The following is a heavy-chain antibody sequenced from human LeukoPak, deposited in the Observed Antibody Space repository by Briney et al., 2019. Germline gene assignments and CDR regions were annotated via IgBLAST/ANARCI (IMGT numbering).Heavy chain of an antibody. CDR1: GNSFTSYW. Sequence: GESLKISCKDSGNSFTSYWIGWVRQMPGKGLEWMGIIYPGDSDTRYSPSFQGQVTISADKSISTAYLQWSSLKASDTAVYYCARAKAYSSSRYYFDYWGQGTLVTVSS. D-gene: IGHD6-13*01. CDR3: ARAKAYSSSRYYFDY. J-gene: IGHJ4*02. CDR2: IYPGDSDT. V-gene: IGHV5-51*01.